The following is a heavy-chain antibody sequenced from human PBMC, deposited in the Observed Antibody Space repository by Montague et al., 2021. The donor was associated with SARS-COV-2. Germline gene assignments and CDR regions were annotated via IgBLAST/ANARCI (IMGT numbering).Heavy chain of an antibody. CDR1: GASINDYY. D-gene: IGHD6-13*01. CDR2: VYTAVRT. Sequence: SETLSLTCNVSGASINDYYWNWLRQSPGKRLEWIGYVYTAVRTSYNPSLKGRVTISLDTSKNRISLKLTSMTAADAAVYFCARRAAGGLFYLDYWGLGTLVSVSS. J-gene: IGHJ4*02. CDR3: ARRAAGGLFYLDY. V-gene: IGHV4-59*01.